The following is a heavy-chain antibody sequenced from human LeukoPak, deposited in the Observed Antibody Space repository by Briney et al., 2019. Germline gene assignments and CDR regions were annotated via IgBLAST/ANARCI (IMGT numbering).Heavy chain of an antibody. V-gene: IGHV3-23*01. CDR1: GFTFSGYA. J-gene: IGHJ4*02. CDR2: ISGFGGST. D-gene: IGHD6-19*01. CDR3: AKTSYSSGWPLDY. Sequence: GGSLRLSCAASGFTFSGYAMSWVRQAPGQGLEWVSSISGFGGSTYYADSVKGRFTISRDNSKNTLYLQMNSLRAEDTAVYYCAKTSYSSGWPLDYWGQGTLVTVSS.